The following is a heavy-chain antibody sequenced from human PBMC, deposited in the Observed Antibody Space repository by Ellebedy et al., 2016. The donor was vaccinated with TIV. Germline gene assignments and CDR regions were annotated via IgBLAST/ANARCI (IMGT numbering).Heavy chain of an antibody. CDR3: ARRGSYGDYAVQINSWFDT. J-gene: IGHJ5*02. Sequence: PGGSLRLSCAASGFSFRSYWMSWVRQAPGKGLEWEANIYQDGSDQYYVDSVKGRFTISRDNANKSLFLQMNNLRVEDTAVYYCARRGSYGDYAVQINSWFDTWGRGTLVTVSS. D-gene: IGHD4-17*01. CDR2: IYQDGSDQ. CDR1: GFSFRSYW. V-gene: IGHV3-7*01.